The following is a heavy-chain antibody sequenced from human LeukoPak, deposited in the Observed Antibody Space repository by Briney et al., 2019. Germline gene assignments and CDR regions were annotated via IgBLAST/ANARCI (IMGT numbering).Heavy chain of an antibody. Sequence: ASVKVSCKASGYTFTSYDINWVRQATGQGLEWMVRMNPNSGNTGYAQKFQGRVTITRNSSISTAYMELSSLRSEDTAAYSCARASFYDFWSGYYRTEFDPWGQGTLVTVSS. CDR1: GYTFTSYD. CDR3: ARASFYDFWSGYYRTEFDP. D-gene: IGHD3-3*01. CDR2: MNPNSGNT. V-gene: IGHV1-8*01. J-gene: IGHJ5*02.